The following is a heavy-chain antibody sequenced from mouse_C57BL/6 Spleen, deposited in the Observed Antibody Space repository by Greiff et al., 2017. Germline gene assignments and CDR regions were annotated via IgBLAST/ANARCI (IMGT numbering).Heavy chain of an antibody. V-gene: IGHV1-9*01. CDR2: ILPGSGST. J-gene: IGHJ2*01. CDR3: ARLLITTVLAPYYFDD. Sequence: VPLQESGAELMKPGASVKLSCKATGYTFTGYWLEWVKQRPGHGLEWIGEILPGSGSTNYNAKFKGKATFTADTSSNTAYMQLSSLTTEDSAIYYCARLLITTVLAPYYFDDWGQGTTRTVSS. CDR1: GYTFTGYW. D-gene: IGHD1-1*01.